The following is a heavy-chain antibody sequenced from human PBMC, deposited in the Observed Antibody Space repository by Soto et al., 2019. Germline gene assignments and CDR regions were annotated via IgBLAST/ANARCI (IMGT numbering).Heavy chain of an antibody. CDR3: AKSTLATTSYYYYYGMDV. CDR1: GFTFSSYG. CDR2: ISYDGSNK. V-gene: IGHV3-30*18. J-gene: IGHJ6*02. Sequence: QVQLVESGGGVVQPGRSLRLSCAASGFTFSSYGMHWVRQAPGKGLEWVAVISYDGSNKYYADSVKGRFTISRDNSKKTLYLQMNSLRAEDTAVYYCAKSTLATTSYYYYYGMDVWGQGTTVTVSS. D-gene: IGHD3-3*02.